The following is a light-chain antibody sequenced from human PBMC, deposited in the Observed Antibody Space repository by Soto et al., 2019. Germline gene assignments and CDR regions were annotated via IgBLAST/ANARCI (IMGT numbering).Light chain of an antibody. CDR1: QTISSW. CDR2: KAS. CDR3: QHYNSYSEA. Sequence: DIQMTQSPSTLSGSVGDRVTITCRASQTISSWLAWYQQKPWKAPKLLIYKASTLKSGVPSRFSGSGSGTDFTLTISSLQPDDFATYYCQHYNSYSEAFGQGTKVDIK. J-gene: IGKJ1*01. V-gene: IGKV1-5*03.